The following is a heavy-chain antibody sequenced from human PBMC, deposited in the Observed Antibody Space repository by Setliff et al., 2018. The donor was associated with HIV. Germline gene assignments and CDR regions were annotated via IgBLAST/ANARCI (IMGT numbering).Heavy chain of an antibody. J-gene: IGHJ4*02. Sequence: EASVKVSCKASGYTFTGYYMHWVRQAPGQGLEWMGWINPNSGGTTYAQKFQGRVTMTRDTSISTAYMEVSRLRSDDTAVYYCARDSIYDSSGPFDYWGQGTLVTVSS. CDR1: GYTFTGYY. V-gene: IGHV1-2*02. CDR3: ARDSIYDSSGPFDY. CDR2: INPNSGGT. D-gene: IGHD3-22*01.